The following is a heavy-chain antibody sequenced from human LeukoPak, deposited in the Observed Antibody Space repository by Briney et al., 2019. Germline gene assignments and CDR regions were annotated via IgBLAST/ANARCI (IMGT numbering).Heavy chain of an antibody. CDR3: ARDAIAFAPSSSNFDY. D-gene: IGHD6-6*01. CDR1: GYTFTSYY. Sequence: ASVKVSCKASGYTFTSYYMHWVRQAPGQGLEWMGIINPSGGSTSYAQKFQGRVTMTTDTSTSTAYMELRSLRSDDTAVYYCARDAIAFAPSSSNFDYWGQGTLVTVSS. J-gene: IGHJ4*02. V-gene: IGHV1-46*01. CDR2: INPSGGST.